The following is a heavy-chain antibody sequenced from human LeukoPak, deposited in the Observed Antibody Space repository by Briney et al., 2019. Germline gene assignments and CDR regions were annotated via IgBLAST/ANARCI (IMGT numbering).Heavy chain of an antibody. CDR2: ISWNSGST. CDR3: AKDLNSGSYSTIGRPMVRDRGRRFLSHLDAFDI. J-gene: IGHJ3*02. D-gene: IGHD1-26*01. CDR1: GFTFDDYA. V-gene: IGHV3-23*01. Sequence: GGSLRLSCAASGFTFDDYAMHWVRQAPGKGLEWVSGISWNSGSTYYADSVKGRFTISRDNSKNTLYLQMNSLRAEDTAVYYCAKDLNSGSYSTIGRPMVRDRGRRFLSHLDAFDIWGQGTMVTVSS.